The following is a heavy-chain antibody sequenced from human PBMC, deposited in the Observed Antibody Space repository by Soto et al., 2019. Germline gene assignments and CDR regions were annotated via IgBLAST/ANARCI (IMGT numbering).Heavy chain of an antibody. CDR3: ARGSGGSSAFYYYYYGVDV. CDR2: ISAYNGNT. D-gene: IGHD6-6*01. CDR1: GYTFTSYG. Sequence: ASVKVSCKASGYTFTSYGISWVRQAPGQGLEWMGWISAYNGNTNYAQKLQGRVTMTTDTSTSTAYMELRSLRSDDTAVYYCARGSGGSSAFYYYYYGVDVWGQGTTVTVSS. V-gene: IGHV1-18*04. J-gene: IGHJ6*02.